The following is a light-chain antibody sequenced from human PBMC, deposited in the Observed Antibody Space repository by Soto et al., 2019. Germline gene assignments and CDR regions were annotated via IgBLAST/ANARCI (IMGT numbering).Light chain of an antibody. CDR1: QSVGTF. J-gene: IGKJ4*01. CDR2: GAS. Sequence: EIVLTQSPATLSLSPGESATLSCRASQSVGTFLAWYQQKPGQAPRLLVYGASNRATGIPARFSGSGSGTDFILTISSLEPGDFAVYYCQQRGDWPTFGGGTKVEIK. V-gene: IGKV3-11*01. CDR3: QQRGDWPT.